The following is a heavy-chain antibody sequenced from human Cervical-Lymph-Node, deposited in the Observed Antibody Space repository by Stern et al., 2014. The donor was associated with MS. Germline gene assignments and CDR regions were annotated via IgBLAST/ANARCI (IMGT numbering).Heavy chain of an antibody. D-gene: IGHD6-19*01. Sequence: QVQLVQSGAEVKKPGASVKVSCKAPDYTFASYGITWVRQAPGQGLEWLGWVTANSGNTYYAQSLQGRVTMTTDTSTTTAYLELRNLRSDDTAVYYCARVAADTFDFWGQGTQVIVSS. J-gene: IGHJ4*02. CDR2: VTANSGNT. V-gene: IGHV1-18*01. CDR1: DYTFASYG. CDR3: ARVAADTFDF.